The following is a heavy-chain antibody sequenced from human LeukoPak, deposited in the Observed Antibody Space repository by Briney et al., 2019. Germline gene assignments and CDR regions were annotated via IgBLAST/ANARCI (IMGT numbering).Heavy chain of an antibody. D-gene: IGHD6-19*01. Sequence: PSETLSLTCAVSGGSISSGGYSWSWLRQPPGKGLEWIGYIYHSGSTYYNPSLKSRVTISVDRSKNQFSLKLSSVTAADTAVYYCARLSGWYSGDYWGQGTLVTVSS. V-gene: IGHV4-30-2*01. CDR2: IYHSGST. J-gene: IGHJ4*02. CDR1: GGSISSGGYS. CDR3: ARLSGWYSGDY.